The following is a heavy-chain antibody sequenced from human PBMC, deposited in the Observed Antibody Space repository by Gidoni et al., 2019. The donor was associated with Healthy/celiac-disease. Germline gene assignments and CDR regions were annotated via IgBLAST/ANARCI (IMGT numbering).Heavy chain of an antibody. V-gene: IGHV6-1*01. CDR1: GASVPSNSAA. Sequence: QVQLQQSGPGLVKPSQTLSLTCAISGASVPSNSAAWNWTRQSPSRGLEWLGRTYYRSKWYNDYAVSVKSRITINPDTSKNQFSLQLNSVTPEDTAVYYCARVGGLPYYYDSSGYYYFDYWGQGTLVTVSS. D-gene: IGHD3-22*01. J-gene: IGHJ4*02. CDR2: TYYRSKWYN. CDR3: ARVGGLPYYYDSSGYYYFDY.